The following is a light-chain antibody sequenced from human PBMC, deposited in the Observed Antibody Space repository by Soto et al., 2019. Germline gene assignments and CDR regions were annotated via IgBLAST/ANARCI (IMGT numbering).Light chain of an antibody. CDR3: QQYGSSPIT. CDR2: GA. V-gene: IGKV3-20*01. CDR1: LSVRSSY. J-gene: IGKJ5*01. Sequence: EIVLTQSPGTLSLSPGERATLSCRASLSVRSSYLAWYQQRPGQPPRLLMDGATRATGIPDRFSGSGSGTGFTLTISSLEPEDFAVYYCQQYGSSPITFGQGTRLDIK.